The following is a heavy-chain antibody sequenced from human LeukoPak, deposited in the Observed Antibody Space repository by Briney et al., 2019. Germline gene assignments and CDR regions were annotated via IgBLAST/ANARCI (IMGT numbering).Heavy chain of an antibody. J-gene: IGHJ4*02. CDR3: ARDEYSSSFDY. CDR2: IIPIFGTA. CDR1: GGTFSSYA. D-gene: IGHD6-6*01. Sequence: SVKVSCKASGGTFSSYAISWVRQAPGQGLEWMGGIIPIFGTANYAQKFQGRVTITRNTSISTAYMELSSLRSEDTAVYYCARDEYSSSFDYWGQGTLVTVSS. V-gene: IGHV1-69*05.